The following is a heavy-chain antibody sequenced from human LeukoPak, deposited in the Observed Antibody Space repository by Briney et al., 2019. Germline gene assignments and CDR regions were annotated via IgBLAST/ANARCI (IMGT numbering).Heavy chain of an antibody. D-gene: IGHD1-26*01. CDR2: INPSGGST. V-gene: IGHV1-46*01. CDR3: ARSYSGSYYAESGVDY. CDR1: GYTFINYY. Sequence: ASVKVSCKASGYTFINYYMHWVRQAPGQGLEWMGIINPSGGSTRYAQKFQGRVTMTRDTSTSTVYMELSSLRFEDTAVYYCARSYSGSYYAESGVDYWGQGTLVTVSS. J-gene: IGHJ4*02.